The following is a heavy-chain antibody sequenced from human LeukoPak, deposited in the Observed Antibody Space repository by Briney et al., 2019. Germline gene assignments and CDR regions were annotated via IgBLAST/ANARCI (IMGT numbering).Heavy chain of an antibody. CDR3: AKHSYRVDSFTDY. CDR1: GFTFSPYA. CDR2: ISDSGGTT. D-gene: IGHD5-12*01. Sequence: GSLRLSCAASGFTFSPYAMSWVRQAPGKGLELVSGISDSGGTTYYADSVKGRFTISRDNSKNTLYLQMNSLRAEDTAVYYCAKHSYRVDSFTDYWGQGTLVTVSS. V-gene: IGHV3-23*01. J-gene: IGHJ4*02.